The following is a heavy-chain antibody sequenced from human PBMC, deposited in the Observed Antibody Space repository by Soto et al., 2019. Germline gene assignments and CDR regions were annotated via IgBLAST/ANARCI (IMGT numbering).Heavy chain of an antibody. CDR3: ARLGGEARPTTVTRLSYFDY. D-gene: IGHD4-17*01. CDR1: GYSFTSYW. CDR2: IYPGDSDT. V-gene: IGHV5-51*01. Sequence: GESLKISCKGSGYSFTSYWIGWVRQMPGKGLEWMGIIYPGDSDTRYSPSFQGQVTISADKSISTAYLQWSSLKASDTAMYYCARLGGEARPTTVTRLSYFDYWGQGTLVTVSS. J-gene: IGHJ4*02.